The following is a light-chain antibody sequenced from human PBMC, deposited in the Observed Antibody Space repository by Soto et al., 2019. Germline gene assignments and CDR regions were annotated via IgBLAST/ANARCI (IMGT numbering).Light chain of an antibody. CDR2: EAS. Sequence: DIDMSQSPPPLSASVGDRVTITCRASQGIRNDLGWYQQKPGKAPKRLIYEASNLETGVPSRFSGSGSGTDFTFTISSLQPEDIATYYCQQYDNLPLTFGGGTKVDIK. CDR3: QQYDNLPLT. CDR1: QGIRND. J-gene: IGKJ4*01. V-gene: IGKV1-33*01.